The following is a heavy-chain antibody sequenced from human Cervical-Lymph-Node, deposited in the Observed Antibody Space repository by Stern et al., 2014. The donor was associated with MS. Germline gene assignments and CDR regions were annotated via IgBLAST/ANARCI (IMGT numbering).Heavy chain of an antibody. J-gene: IGHJ4*02. Sequence: QVQLVQSGAEVKKPGASVKVSCKVSGYTLTELSMHWVRQAHGKGLEWMGSFDPEDGETFYAQRFQGRLTMTEDTSTGTAYMELTSLRSEDTAVYYCATNEGEWMQLEVWGQGTLVTVSS. CDR1: GYTLTELS. CDR3: ATNEGEWMQLEV. CDR2: FDPEDGET. D-gene: IGHD5-18*01. V-gene: IGHV1-24*01.